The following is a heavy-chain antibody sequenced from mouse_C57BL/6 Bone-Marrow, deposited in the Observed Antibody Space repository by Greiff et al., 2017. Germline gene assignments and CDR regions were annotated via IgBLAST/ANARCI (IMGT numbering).Heavy chain of an antibody. V-gene: IGHV1-7*01. D-gene: IGHD2-5*01. J-gene: IGHJ2*01. CDR1: GYTFTSYW. Sequence: QVQLKQSGAELAKPGASVKLSCKASGYTFTSYWMHWVKQRPGQGLEWIGYINPSSGYTKYNQKFKDKATLTADKSSSTAYMQLSSLTYEDSAVYYCAKYYSNYGDYFDYWGQGTTLTVSS. CDR3: AKYYSNYGDYFDY. CDR2: INPSSGYT.